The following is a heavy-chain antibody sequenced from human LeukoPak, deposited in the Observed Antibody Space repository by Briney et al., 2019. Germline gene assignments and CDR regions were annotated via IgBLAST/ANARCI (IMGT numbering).Heavy chain of an antibody. D-gene: IGHD2-2*01. CDR2: IISSGSYI. CDR3: ARDFGGYCSNTSCYLGHLDY. Sequence: NPGGSLRLSCAASGFTFSTYTMKWVRHAPGKWLEWGSSIISSGSYIYYADSVKDRFTISRDNAKNSLYLQMNSLRAEDTAVYYCARDFGGYCSNTSCYLGHLDYWGQGTMVTVSS. V-gene: IGHV3-21*03. CDR1: GFTFSTYT. J-gene: IGHJ4*02.